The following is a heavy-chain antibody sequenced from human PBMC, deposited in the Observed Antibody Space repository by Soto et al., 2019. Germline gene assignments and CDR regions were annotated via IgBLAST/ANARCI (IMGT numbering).Heavy chain of an antibody. J-gene: IGHJ6*02. V-gene: IGHV1-69*13. D-gene: IGHD1-7*01. CDR2: IIPIVGTA. Sequence: ASVKVSCKASGGTFSSYAISWVRQAPGQGLEWMGGIIPIVGTANYAQKFQGRVTITADESTSTAYMELSSLRSEDTAVYSCARALKKNWNYLPPYGMDVWGQGTTVTVSS. CDR1: GGTFSSYA. CDR3: ARALKKNWNYLPPYGMDV.